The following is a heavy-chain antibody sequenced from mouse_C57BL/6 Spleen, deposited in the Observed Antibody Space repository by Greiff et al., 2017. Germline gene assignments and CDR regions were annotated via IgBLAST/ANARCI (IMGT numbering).Heavy chain of an antibody. Sequence: EVQLVESGGDLVKPGGSLKLSCAASGFTFSSYGMSWVRQTPDKRLEWVATISSGGSYTYYPDSVKGRFTISRDNAKNTRYLQMSSLKSEDTAMYYCARQDDGYYGAYWGQGTLVTVSA. D-gene: IGHD2-3*01. CDR1: GFTFSSYG. CDR2: ISSGGSYT. J-gene: IGHJ3*01. V-gene: IGHV5-6*01. CDR3: ARQDDGYYGAY.